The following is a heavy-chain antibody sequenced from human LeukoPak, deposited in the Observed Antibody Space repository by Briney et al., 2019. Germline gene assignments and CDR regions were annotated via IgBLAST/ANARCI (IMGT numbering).Heavy chain of an antibody. Sequence: SVKVSCKASGGTFSSYAISWVRQAPGQGLEWMGRIIPILGIANYAQKFQGRVTVTADKSTSTAYMELSSLRSEDTAVYYCAREYDSRGYWGQGTLVTVSS. J-gene: IGHJ4*02. CDR1: GGTFSSYA. D-gene: IGHD3-22*01. CDR3: AREYDSRGY. CDR2: IIPILGIA. V-gene: IGHV1-69*04.